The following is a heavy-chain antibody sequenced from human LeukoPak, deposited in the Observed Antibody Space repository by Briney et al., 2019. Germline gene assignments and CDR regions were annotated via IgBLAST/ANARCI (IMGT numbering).Heavy chain of an antibody. J-gene: IGHJ4*02. CDR2: K. CDR3: AKERAGYTNPYYFDY. D-gene: IGHD3-16*02. V-gene: IGHV3-33*06. CDR1: GFTFSSYG. Sequence: GGSLRLSCAASGFTFSSYGMHWVRQAPGKGLEWVAVKYYADSVKGRFTISRDNSKNTLYLQMNSLRAEDTAVYYCAKERAGYTNPYYFDYWGQGTLVTVSS.